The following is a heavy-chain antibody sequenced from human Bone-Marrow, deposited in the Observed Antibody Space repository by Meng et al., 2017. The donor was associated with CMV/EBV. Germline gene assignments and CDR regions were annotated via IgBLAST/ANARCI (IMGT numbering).Heavy chain of an antibody. V-gene: IGHV4-59*01. J-gene: IGHJ4*02. Sequence: SETLSLTCTVSGDSISSYYWSWIRQPPGKGLEWIGYIYYSGSTKYNPSLKSRVTISVDTSKNQFSLKLSSVTAADTAVYYCARRAIVVVPAAWGGSYYFDYWGQGTLVTVAS. CDR3: ARRAIVVVPAAWGGSYYFDY. D-gene: IGHD2-2*01. CDR2: IYYSGST. CDR1: GDSISSYY.